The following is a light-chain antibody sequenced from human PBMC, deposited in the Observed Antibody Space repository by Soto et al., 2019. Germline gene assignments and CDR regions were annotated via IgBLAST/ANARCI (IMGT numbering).Light chain of an antibody. CDR2: DAP. V-gene: IGKV1-5*01. J-gene: IGKJ4*01. CDR3: LQHNSYPLT. CDR1: QNIRNW. Sequence: DIQMTQSPSTLSASVGDSVTITCRASQNIRNWLAWYQQKPGKAPNPLIYDAPSLKSGVPARFSGSGSGTEFTLTISSLQPEDFATYYCLQHNSYPLTFGGGTKVDIK.